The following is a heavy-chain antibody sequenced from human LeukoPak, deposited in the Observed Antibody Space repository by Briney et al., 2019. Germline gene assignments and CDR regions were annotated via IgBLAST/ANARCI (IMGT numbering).Heavy chain of an antibody. CDR3: ARDKETTGTSKSDGSYYYYMDV. Sequence: PGGSLRLSCAASGFTFSDYYMSWIRQAPGRGLEWVSSISSSDSTIYYADSVKGRFTISRDNAKNSLYLQMNSLRAEDTAVYYCARDKETTGTSKSDGSYYYYMDVWGKGTTVTISS. D-gene: IGHD1-1*01. J-gene: IGHJ6*03. CDR2: ISSSDSTI. V-gene: IGHV3-11*04. CDR1: GFTFSDYY.